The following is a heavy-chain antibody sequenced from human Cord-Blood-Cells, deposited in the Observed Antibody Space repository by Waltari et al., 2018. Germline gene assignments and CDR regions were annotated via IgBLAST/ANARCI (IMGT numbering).Heavy chain of an antibody. CDR3: ARGYSSGWYYFDY. J-gene: IGHJ4*02. D-gene: IGHD6-19*01. CDR2: INPNSGGT. Sequence: QVQLVQSGAEVKKPGSSVKVSCKASGYTSTAYHMHGALQAPGQGLEWMGWINPNSGGTNYAQKLQGRVTMTRDTSISTAYMELSRLRSDNTAVYYCARGYSSGWYYFDYWGQGTLVTVSS. V-gene: IGHV1-2*02. CDR1: GYTSTAYH.